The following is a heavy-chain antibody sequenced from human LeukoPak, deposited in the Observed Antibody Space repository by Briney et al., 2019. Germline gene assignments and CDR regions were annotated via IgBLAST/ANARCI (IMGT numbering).Heavy chain of an antibody. J-gene: IGHJ3*02. V-gene: IGHV3-23*01. Sequence: XRQXPGXGLXXXXTISDRSDKTXYADSVRGRFTISRXXXKKXXCXQMNRLRAEDRAVYYCXXXXXGDPLDAFDIWGQGTMVTVSS. CDR3: XXXXXGDPLDAFDI. CDR2: ISDRSDKT.